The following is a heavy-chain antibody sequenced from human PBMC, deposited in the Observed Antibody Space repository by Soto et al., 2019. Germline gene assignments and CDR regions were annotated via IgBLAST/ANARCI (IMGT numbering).Heavy chain of an antibody. CDR3: ARDQAVTGPSTFDY. CDR2: IDAAGSGT. J-gene: IGHJ4*02. D-gene: IGHD6-19*01. V-gene: IGHV3-74*03. CDR1: GFTFRTYW. Sequence: EVQLVESGGGLVQPGGSLRLSCAASGFTFRTYWMHWVRQSPGKGLVWVSRIDAAGSGTTYADAVEGRFTISRDNAKHTLYLQMNSLRAEDTAVYYCARDQAVTGPSTFDYCGQGTLVTVSS.